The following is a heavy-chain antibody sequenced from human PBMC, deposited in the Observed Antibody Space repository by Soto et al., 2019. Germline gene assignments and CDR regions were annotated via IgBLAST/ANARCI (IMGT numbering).Heavy chain of an antibody. Sequence: VQLVDSGGGLVKPGGSLRLSCEASGFTFTDYHMSWIRQAPGKGLEWVALISETGSHTVDAESVQGRFSISRDNARPSVFLQMNSLRSEDTAVYFCARSLRATSPLTFWGQGTPVTVTS. CDR1: GFTFTDYH. CDR3: ARSLRATSPLTF. J-gene: IGHJ4*02. V-gene: IGHV3-11*06. D-gene: IGHD7-27*01. CDR2: ISETGSHT.